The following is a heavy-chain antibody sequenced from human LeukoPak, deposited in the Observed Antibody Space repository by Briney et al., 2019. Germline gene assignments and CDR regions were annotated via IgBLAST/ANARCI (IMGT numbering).Heavy chain of an antibody. CDR2: ISGSGGTT. J-gene: IGHJ4*02. V-gene: IGHV3-23*01. D-gene: IGHD5-18*01. CDR1: VLTFSSYA. Sequence: QPGGSLRLSCAASVLTFSSYAMSWVRQAPGKGLEWVSVISGSGGTTYYADSVKGRFTVSRDNSKNTLYLQMDSLRAEDTAVYYCAKNKHPQGGLWLPLDYWGQGILVTVSS. CDR3: AKNKHPQGGLWLPLDY.